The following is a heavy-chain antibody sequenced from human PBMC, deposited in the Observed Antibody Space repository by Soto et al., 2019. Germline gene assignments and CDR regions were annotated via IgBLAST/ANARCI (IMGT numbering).Heavy chain of an antibody. Sequence: GGCLRLSCASSRFTFSCLDMHWFRRHTGKGLEWVSTMGTAGDTDYEDSVKGRFTISRDRSKNTLYLQMNSLTAGDTAVYYCAKATATGGGAFDIRGQGTMVTVSS. V-gene: IGHV3-13*01. CDR2: MGTAGDT. D-gene: IGHD2-8*02. CDR3: AKATATGGGAFDI. CDR1: RFTFSCLD. J-gene: IGHJ3*02.